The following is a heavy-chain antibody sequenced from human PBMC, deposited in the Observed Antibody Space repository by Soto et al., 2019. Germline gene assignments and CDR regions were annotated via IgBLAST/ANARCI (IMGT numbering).Heavy chain of an antibody. CDR3: AGGGYYVSGSYNLGS. D-gene: IGHD3-10*01. J-gene: IGHJ1*01. CDR2: IYYSVST. V-gene: IGHV4-59*01. Sequence: PSETLSLTCTVSGGSISSYYWSWIRQPPGKGLEWIGYIYYSVSTNYNPSLKSRVTISVYTSKNQFSLKLSSVTAADTAVYYCAGGGYYVSGSYNLGSWRQGTLVTVST. CDR1: GGSISSYY.